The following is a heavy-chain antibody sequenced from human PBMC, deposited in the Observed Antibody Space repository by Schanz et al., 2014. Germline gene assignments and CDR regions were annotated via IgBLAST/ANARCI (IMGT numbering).Heavy chain of an antibody. CDR3: AKVAPAATYLDS. J-gene: IGHJ4*02. CDR2: IGGSGDST. V-gene: IGHV3-23*01. D-gene: IGHD2-2*01. Sequence: VQLLQSGGALVQPGGSLRLSCSASGFTFSTYAMSWARQTPGKGLEWVSGIGGSGDSTHYADSVKGRFTISRDNAKNSLFLQMNSLSAEDTAVYYCAKVAPAATYLDSWGLGTLVTVSS. CDR1: GFTFSTYA.